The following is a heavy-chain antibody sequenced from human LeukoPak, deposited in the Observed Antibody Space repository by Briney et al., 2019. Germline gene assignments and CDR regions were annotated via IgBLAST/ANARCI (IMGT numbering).Heavy chain of an antibody. D-gene: IGHD3-3*01. Sequence: PSETLSLTCTVSGGSISSGGYYWSWIRQPPGKGLEWIGYIYYSGSTNYNPSLKSRVTISVDTSKNQFSLKLSSVTAADTAVYYCARVGVDFFPELYFDYWGQGTLVTVSS. J-gene: IGHJ4*02. CDR1: GGSISSGGYY. CDR2: IYYSGST. V-gene: IGHV4-61*08. CDR3: ARVGVDFFPELYFDY.